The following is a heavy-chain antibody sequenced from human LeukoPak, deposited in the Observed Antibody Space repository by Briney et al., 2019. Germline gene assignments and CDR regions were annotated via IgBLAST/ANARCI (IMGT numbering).Heavy chain of an antibody. V-gene: IGHV4-39*01. D-gene: IGHD3-10*01. Sequence: SETLSLTCTVSGGSISSSSYYWGWIRQPPGRGLEWIGTIYYSGSTYYNPSLKSRVTISVDTSKNQFSLKLSSVTAADTAVYYCARLNMVRGVNYFDYWAREPWSPSPQ. CDR1: GGSISSSSYY. CDR2: IYYSGST. J-gene: IGHJ4*02. CDR3: ARLNMVRGVNYFDY.